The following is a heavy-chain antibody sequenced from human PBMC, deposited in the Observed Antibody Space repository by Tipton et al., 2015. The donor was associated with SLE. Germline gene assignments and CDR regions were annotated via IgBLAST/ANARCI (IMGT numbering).Heavy chain of an antibody. D-gene: IGHD5-12*01. Sequence: TLSLTCTVSGGSISSYYWSWIRQPPGKGLEWIGYIYYSGSTNYNPSLKSRVTISVDTSKNQFSLKLSSVTAADTAMYYCATTRAFSAYDWDSWGQGTLVTVSS. CDR1: GGSISSYY. V-gene: IGHV4-59*01. CDR2: IYYSGST. CDR3: ATTRAFSAYDWDS. J-gene: IGHJ4*02.